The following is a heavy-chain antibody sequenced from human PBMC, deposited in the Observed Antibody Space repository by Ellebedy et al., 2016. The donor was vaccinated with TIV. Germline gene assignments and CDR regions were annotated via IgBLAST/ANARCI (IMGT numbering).Heavy chain of an antibody. J-gene: IGHJ4*02. CDR1: GFTFDDHI. V-gene: IGHV3-43*01. Sequence: GESLKISCAASGFTFDDHIMHWVRQAPGKGLEWISLISWDGGKTHYGDSVKGRFTISRDNTKNSLYLQMNSLRTEDTALYYCARDGGVPTTYYFDYWGQGTLVTVSS. D-gene: IGHD3-16*01. CDR2: ISWDGGKT. CDR3: ARDGGVPTTYYFDY.